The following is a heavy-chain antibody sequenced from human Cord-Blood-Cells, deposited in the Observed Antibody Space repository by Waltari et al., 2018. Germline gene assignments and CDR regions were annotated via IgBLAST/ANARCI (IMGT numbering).Heavy chain of an antibody. Sequence: QVQLVQSGAEVKKPGSSVKVSCKASGGTFSSYAISWARQAPGQGLEWMGGIIPIVGTAKYAQEFHGRVTITADESTSTAYMGLSSLSSEDTAVYYCARGSGSYYEFDYWGQGTLVTVSS. CDR3: ARGSGSYYEFDY. V-gene: IGHV1-69*01. D-gene: IGHD1-26*01. CDR1: GGTFSSYA. CDR2: IIPIVGTA. J-gene: IGHJ4*02.